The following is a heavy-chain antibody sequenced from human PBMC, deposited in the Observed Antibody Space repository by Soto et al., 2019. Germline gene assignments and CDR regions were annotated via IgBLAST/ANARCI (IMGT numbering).Heavy chain of an antibody. CDR1: GYGFTNYW. CDR2: IFPGDSDT. V-gene: IGHV5-51*01. J-gene: IGHJ4*02. Sequence: PGESLKISCQTSGYGFTNYWIGWVRQLPGKGPEYMGVIFPGDSDTKYSPPFQGQVTISVDKSINTAYLQWSSLKASDTAMYYCARRDFDSSGYSQAFDFWGQGTSVTVSS. CDR3: ARRDFDSSGYSQAFDF. D-gene: IGHD3-22*01.